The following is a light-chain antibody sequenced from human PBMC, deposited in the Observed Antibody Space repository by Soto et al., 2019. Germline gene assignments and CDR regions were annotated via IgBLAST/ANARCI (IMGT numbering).Light chain of an antibody. CDR1: QSISSK. V-gene: IGKV3-15*01. Sequence: EIKMAQSPDTLSVSPGERATLYCRASQSISSKLAWYQQRPGQAPRLLIYGASTRATGVPVRFRGGGSGTEFTLTISGLQSEDFAVYCCQQYDKWPPTFGGGTKVDIK. CDR2: GAS. J-gene: IGKJ4*01. CDR3: QQYDKWPPT.